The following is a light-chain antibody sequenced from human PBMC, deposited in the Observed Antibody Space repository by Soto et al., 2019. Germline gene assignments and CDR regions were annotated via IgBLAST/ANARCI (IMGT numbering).Light chain of an antibody. CDR2: EDI. CDR1: SSDVGRYNL. J-gene: IGLJ2*01. CDR3: WSYAGGTSVV. Sequence: QSALTQPASVSGSPGQSITISCTGSSSDVGRYNLVSWYQQHPGKAPKLMIYEDIERPSGVSNRFSGSKSGNTASLTISGLQTEDEADYYCWSYAGGTSVVFGGGTKLTVL. V-gene: IGLV2-23*01.